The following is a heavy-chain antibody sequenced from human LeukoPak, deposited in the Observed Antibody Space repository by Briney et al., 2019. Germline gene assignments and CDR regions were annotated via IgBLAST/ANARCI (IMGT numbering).Heavy chain of an antibody. J-gene: IGHJ5*02. D-gene: IGHD6-6*01. CDR3: ARGVGRSSPPS. V-gene: IGHV4-38-2*02. CDR2: IHYIQTT. Sequence: SSQTLSLTCTLSVYSICSVSDWGWTRPPPGKWLEWIGFIHYIQTTYYNSSLKIRVIILEDTSKNHSSVKLSSVTSPATAVYYCARGVGRSSPPSWGQGTLVTVSS. CDR1: VYSICSVSD.